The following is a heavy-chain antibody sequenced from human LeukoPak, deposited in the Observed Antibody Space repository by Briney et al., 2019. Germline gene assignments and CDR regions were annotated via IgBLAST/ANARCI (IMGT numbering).Heavy chain of an antibody. CDR3: AKGQQLAHYFDY. V-gene: IGHV3-23*01. CDR1: GFTFNNYA. J-gene: IGHJ4*02. Sequence: GGSLRLSCAASGFTFNNYAMGWVRQAPGKGLEWVSVISGSSAGIKYADSVKGRFTISRDNSKDTLYLQMDSLRAEDTAVYYCAKGQQLAHYFDYWGQGTLVTVSS. D-gene: IGHD6-13*01. CDR2: ISGSSAGI.